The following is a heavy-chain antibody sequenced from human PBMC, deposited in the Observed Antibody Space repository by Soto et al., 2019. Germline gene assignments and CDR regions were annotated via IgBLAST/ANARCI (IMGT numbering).Heavy chain of an antibody. D-gene: IGHD3-10*01. J-gene: IGHJ6*02. V-gene: IGHV3-30*18. Sequence: QVHLVESGGGVVQPGGSLRLACAASGFTFSAFGMHWVRQAPGKGLEWVAIISYDGILKYYADSVKGRFTISRDTSKGALYLQMNSQRPEDTAVYYCAKDFKVSGGHYGSLNYYYGMDVWGQGTTVTVSS. CDR1: GFTFSAFG. CDR2: ISYDGILK. CDR3: AKDFKVSGGHYGSLNYYYGMDV.